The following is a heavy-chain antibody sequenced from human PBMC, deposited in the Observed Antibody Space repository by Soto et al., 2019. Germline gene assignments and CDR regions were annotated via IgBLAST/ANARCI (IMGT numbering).Heavy chain of an antibody. D-gene: IGHD5-12*01. V-gene: IGHV4-31*03. CDR2: IYYSGST. J-gene: IGHJ4*02. CDR1: GGSISSGGYY. CDR3: ARGRGYGDYFDY. Sequence: SETLSLTCTVSGGSISSGGYYWSWIRQHPGKGLEWIGYIYYSGSTYYNPSLKSRVTISVDTSKNQLSLKLSSVTAADSAVYYCARGRGYGDYFDYWGQGTLVTVSS.